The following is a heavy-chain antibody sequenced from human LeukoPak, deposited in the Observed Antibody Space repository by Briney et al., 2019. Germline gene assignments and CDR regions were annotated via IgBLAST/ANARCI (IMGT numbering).Heavy chain of an antibody. J-gene: IGHJ4*02. Sequence: GGSLRLSCAASGFTFSSYAMHWVRQAPGKGLEWVAVISYDGSDKYYADSVKGRFTISRDNSKSTLYLQMNSLRAEDTAVYYCARQMGTTVLTPADYWGQGTLVTVSS. D-gene: IGHD4-23*01. CDR1: GFTFSSYA. V-gene: IGHV3-30-3*01. CDR2: ISYDGSDK. CDR3: ARQMGTTVLTPADY.